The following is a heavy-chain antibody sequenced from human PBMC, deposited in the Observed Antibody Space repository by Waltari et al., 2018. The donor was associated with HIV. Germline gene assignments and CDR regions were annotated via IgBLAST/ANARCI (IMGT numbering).Heavy chain of an antibody. D-gene: IGHD3-22*01. V-gene: IGHV4-34*01. Sequence: QVQLQQWGAGLLKPSETLSLTCAVYGESFSGYYWTWIRQPPGKGLEWIGEINHRGTNKFNPSLKSRGTISVDRPKNQFSRRVNSVTAADTAVYYCARAKENDYDIRGPMRGDYYVDDWSQGTLVTVAS. J-gene: IGHJ4*02. CDR2: INHRGTN. CDR1: GESFSGYY. CDR3: ARAKENDYDIRGPMRGDYYVDD.